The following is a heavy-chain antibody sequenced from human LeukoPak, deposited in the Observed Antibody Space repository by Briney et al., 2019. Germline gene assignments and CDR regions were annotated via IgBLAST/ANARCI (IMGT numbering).Heavy chain of an antibody. CDR3: ARRMATVPDAFDI. CDR1: GDSLTSHF. CDR2: VFHSGTT. D-gene: IGHD3-10*01. V-gene: IGHV4-59*08. J-gene: IGHJ3*02. Sequence: SETLSLACNVSGDSLTSHFWRSIRQTPGKGLEWIGYVFHSGTTNYNPSRQSQVTLSLDTPKKQLYLRLASVPAADTAVYYCARRMATVPDAFDIWGRGTMVSVSS.